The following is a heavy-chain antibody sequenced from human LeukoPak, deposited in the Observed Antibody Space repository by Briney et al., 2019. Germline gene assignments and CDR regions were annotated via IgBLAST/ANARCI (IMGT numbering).Heavy chain of an antibody. D-gene: IGHD5-18*01. CDR1: GFTFSNYG. CDR3: ASSDTWENYFDY. V-gene: IGHV3-53*01. J-gene: IGHJ4*02. CDR2: IYSGGST. Sequence: GGSLRLSCAASGFTFSNYGMSWVRQAPGKGLEWVSVIYSGGSTYYADSVKGRFTISRDNSKNTLYLQMNSLRAEDTAVYYCASSDTWENYFDYWGQGTLVTVSS.